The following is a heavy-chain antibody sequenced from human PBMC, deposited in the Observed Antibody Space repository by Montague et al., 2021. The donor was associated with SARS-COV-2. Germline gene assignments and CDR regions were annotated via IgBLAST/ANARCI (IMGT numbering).Heavy chain of an antibody. CDR1: GFTFRNYA. J-gene: IGHJ4*02. V-gene: IGHV3-64*01. Sequence: SLRLSCAASGFTFRNYAMYWVRQAPGKRLEYVSAISSDGVHIYYANSVKGGFTISRDNSKNTLSLQMGSLRAEDMAMYYCARDEGSYWGQGTLVTVSS. CDR3: ARDEGSY. CDR2: ISSDGVHI.